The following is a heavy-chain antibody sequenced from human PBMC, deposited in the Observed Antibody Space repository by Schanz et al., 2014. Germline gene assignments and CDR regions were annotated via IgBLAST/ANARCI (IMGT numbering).Heavy chain of an antibody. CDR1: GFTFSSHW. Sequence: EVHLLDSGGGLVQPGGSLRLSCAASGFTFSSHWMHWVRQDPGKGLVWVSYISGSSRTIYYADSMKGRFTVSRDNAENALYLQMNSLRAEDTAVYYCVRDSFFAFDYWGQGTLVTVSS. J-gene: IGHJ4*02. V-gene: IGHV3-48*01. D-gene: IGHD3-3*01. CDR2: ISGSSRTI. CDR3: VRDSFFAFDY.